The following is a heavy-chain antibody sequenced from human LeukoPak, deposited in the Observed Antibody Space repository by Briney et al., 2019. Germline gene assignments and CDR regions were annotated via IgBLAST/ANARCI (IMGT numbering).Heavy chain of an antibody. J-gene: IGHJ4*02. CDR2: IFPTDSNT. D-gene: IGHD4-11*01. CDR3: VRSQDSDYSPFDY. CDR1: CSPFSNHW. V-gene: IGHV5-51*01. Sequence: GEALETSFQAACSPFSNHWIGWGRLMPGRGGGWRGIIFPTDSNTRYSPSFQGQLTISTDNSITAAYLQWNSLKASDTAIYYCVRSQDSDYSPFDYWGQGTLVSVSS.